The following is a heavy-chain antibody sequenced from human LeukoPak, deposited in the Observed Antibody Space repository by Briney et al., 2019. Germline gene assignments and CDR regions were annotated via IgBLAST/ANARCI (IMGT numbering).Heavy chain of an antibody. J-gene: IGHJ4*02. Sequence: GGSLRLSCAASGFTFSSYGMHWVRQAPGKGLEWVAVISYDGSNQYYADSVKGRFTISRDNSKNTLYLQMNSLRAEDTAVYYCAKDSSSGNYFDYWGQGTLVTVSS. D-gene: IGHD2-2*01. CDR1: GFTFSSYG. CDR2: ISYDGSNQ. CDR3: AKDSSSGNYFDY. V-gene: IGHV3-30*18.